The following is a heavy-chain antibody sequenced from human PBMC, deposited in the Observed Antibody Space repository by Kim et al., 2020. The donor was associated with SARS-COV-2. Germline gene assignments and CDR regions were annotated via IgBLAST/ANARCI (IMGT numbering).Heavy chain of an antibody. CDR3: ARLEYSSSSRLFDP. CDR1: GGSVSSSNYY. V-gene: IGHV4-39*02. D-gene: IGHD6-6*01. CDR2: SYYTGDT. Sequence: SQTLSRTWTVCGGSVSSSNYYWGWIRQPPGKGLEWIGNSYYTGDTYYNPSLKSRVTISVDTSKNHFSLKLSSLTAADTAVYYCARLEYSSSSRLFDPWGQGTLVTVSS. J-gene: IGHJ5*02.